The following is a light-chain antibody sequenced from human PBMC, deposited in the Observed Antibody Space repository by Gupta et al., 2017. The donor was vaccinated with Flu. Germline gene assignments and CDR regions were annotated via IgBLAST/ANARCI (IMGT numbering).Light chain of an antibody. CDR1: QSVNGY. V-gene: IGKV3-11*01. Sequence: GERATLSCRASQSVNGYLAWYQQKPGQAPRLLIFDASKRASGIPARFSGSGSGTDFTLTIDSLVAEDAAIYYCQHRVDWPISFGPGTTVHLK. CDR3: QHRVDWPIS. CDR2: DAS. J-gene: IGKJ3*01.